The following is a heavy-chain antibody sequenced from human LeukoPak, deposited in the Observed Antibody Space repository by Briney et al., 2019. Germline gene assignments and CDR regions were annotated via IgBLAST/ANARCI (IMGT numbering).Heavy chain of an antibody. D-gene: IGHD3-22*01. CDR1: GGSFSGYY. V-gene: IGHV4-34*01. Sequence: PSETLSLTCAVYGGSFSGYYWSWIRQPPGKGLEWIGEINHSGSTNYNPSLKSRVTISLDTPKNQFSLKLTSMTAADTAVYYCARAPYLSSGSWGQGILVAVSS. CDR2: INHSGST. J-gene: IGHJ3*01. CDR3: ARAPYLSSGS.